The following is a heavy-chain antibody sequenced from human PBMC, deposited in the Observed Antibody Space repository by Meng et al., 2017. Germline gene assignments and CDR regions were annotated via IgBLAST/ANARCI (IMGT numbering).Heavy chain of an antibody. V-gene: IGHV3-30*01. CDR2: ISYDGSNK. CDR3: ARELGNYYDSSGYYPFDY. Sequence: GGSLRLSCAASGFTFSSYAMHWVRQAPGKGLEWVAVISYDGSNKYYADSVKGRFTISRDNSKNTLYLQMNSLRAEDTAVYYCARELGNYYDSSGYYPFDYWGQGTLVTVSS. D-gene: IGHD3-22*01. J-gene: IGHJ4*02. CDR1: GFTFSSYA.